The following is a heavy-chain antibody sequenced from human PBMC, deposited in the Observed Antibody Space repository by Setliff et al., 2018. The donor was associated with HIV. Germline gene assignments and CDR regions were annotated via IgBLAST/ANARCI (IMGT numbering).Heavy chain of an antibody. CDR1: GFTFSSYD. Sequence: PGGSLRLSCAASGFTFSSYDMNWVRQAPGKGLEWVSHTSGTDNTIYYADSVKGRFTISRDIAKNSLYLQMNSLRVEDTASYYCAREEPFWNGYYYTYYFDSWGQGTLVTVSS. D-gene: IGHD3-3*01. V-gene: IGHV3-48*03. J-gene: IGHJ4*02. CDR2: TSGTDNTI. CDR3: AREEPFWNGYYYTYYFDS.